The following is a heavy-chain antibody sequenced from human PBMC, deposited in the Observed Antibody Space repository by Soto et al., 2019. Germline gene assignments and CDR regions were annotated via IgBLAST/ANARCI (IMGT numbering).Heavy chain of an antibody. CDR3: ARARGESPSVQEDFFDY. D-gene: IGHD1-1*01. J-gene: IGHJ4*02. CDR1: GGTFSSDA. CDR2: IIPIFAPA. Sequence: QVQLVQSGAEVKKPGSSVKVSCKASGGTFSSDAISWVRQAPGQGLEWMGGIIPIFAPANYAQKFQGRVTITADESTTTAYMELSRLTSEDTAMYFCARARGESPSVQEDFFDYWGQGTLVSVAS. V-gene: IGHV1-69*01.